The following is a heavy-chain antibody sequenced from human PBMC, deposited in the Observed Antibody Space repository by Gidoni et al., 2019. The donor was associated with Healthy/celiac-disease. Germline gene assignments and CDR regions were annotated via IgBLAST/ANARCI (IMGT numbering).Heavy chain of an antibody. CDR2: IYYSGST. CDR1: GGSISSGGYY. CDR3: ARGRGGITMIVVGGPFDY. V-gene: IGHV4-31*03. D-gene: IGHD3-22*01. J-gene: IGHJ4*02. Sequence: QVQLQESGPGLVKPSQTLSLTCTVSGGSISSGGYYWSWIRQHPGKGLEWIGYIYYSGSTYYNPSLKSRVTISVDTSKNQFSLKLSSVTAADTAVYYCARGRGGITMIVVGGPFDYWGQGTLVTVSS.